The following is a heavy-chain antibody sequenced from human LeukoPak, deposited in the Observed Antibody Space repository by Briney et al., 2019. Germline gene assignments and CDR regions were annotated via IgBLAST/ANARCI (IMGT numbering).Heavy chain of an antibody. Sequence: SETLSLTCTVSGYSISSGYYWAWIRQPPGKGLEWIGNIYHSGSTYYNPSLRSRVILSVDTSKNQFSLKLISVTAADTAVYYCARGQGATVPQVGKNWFDPWGQGTRVIVSS. D-gene: IGHD1-26*01. V-gene: IGHV4-38-2*02. CDR1: GYSISSGYY. J-gene: IGHJ5*02. CDR3: ARGQGATVPQVGKNWFDP. CDR2: IYHSGST.